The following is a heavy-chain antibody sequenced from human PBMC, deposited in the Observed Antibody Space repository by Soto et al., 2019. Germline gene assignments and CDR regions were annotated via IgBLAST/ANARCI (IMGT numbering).Heavy chain of an antibody. D-gene: IGHD2-2*01. Sequence: QVQLVQSGAEVKKPGASVKVSCKASGYTFTSYDINWVRQATGQGLEWMGWMNPNSGNTGYAQKFQGRVTMTRNTSISTAYMELSSLRSEDTAVYYCAGGQSHCSSTSCYGNWFDPWGQGTLVTVSS. CDR3: AGGQSHCSSTSCYGNWFDP. CDR2: MNPNSGNT. CDR1: GYTFTSYD. V-gene: IGHV1-8*01. J-gene: IGHJ5*02.